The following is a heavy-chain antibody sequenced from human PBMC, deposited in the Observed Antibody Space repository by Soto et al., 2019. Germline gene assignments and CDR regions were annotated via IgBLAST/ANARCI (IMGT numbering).Heavy chain of an antibody. CDR1: GGSFSGYY. Sequence: QVQLQQWGAGLLKPSETLSLTCAVYGGSFSGYYWSWIRQPPGKGLEWIGEINHSGSTNYNPSLKRRVAISVDTSKNQFSLTLSSVTAADTAVYYCARGGGRYCSGGSCSTDYWGQGTLVTVSS. D-gene: IGHD2-15*01. CDR2: INHSGST. CDR3: ARGGGRYCSGGSCSTDY. V-gene: IGHV4-34*01. J-gene: IGHJ4*02.